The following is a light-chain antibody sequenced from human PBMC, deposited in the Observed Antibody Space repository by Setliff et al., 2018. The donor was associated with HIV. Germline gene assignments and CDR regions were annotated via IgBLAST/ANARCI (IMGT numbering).Light chain of an antibody. V-gene: IGLV1-40*01. CDR3: QSYDSSLSVV. CDR1: RSNIGAGFD. J-gene: IGLJ2*01. CDR2: ATD. Sequence: VLTQPPSVSGAPGQRVTISCIGTRSNIGAGFDVQWYRQVPGTAPKLLIFATDNRPSDVPDRFSGSTSGSSASLAITGLQAEDEADYYCQSYDSSLSVVFGGGTKVTVL.